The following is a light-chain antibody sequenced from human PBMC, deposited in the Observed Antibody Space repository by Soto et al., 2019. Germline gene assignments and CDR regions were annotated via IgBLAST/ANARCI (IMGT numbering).Light chain of an antibody. V-gene: IGKV2-28*01. Sequence: DIVMTQSPLSLPVTPGEPASISCRSSQSLLQSNGYNYLDWYLQKPGQSPQLLIYLGSNRASGVPDRFSGSGSCTDFTLKISRVEAEDVGVYYCMQGIQKPPTFGQGTKLEIK. J-gene: IGKJ2*01. CDR2: LGS. CDR3: MQGIQKPPT. CDR1: QSLLQSNGYNY.